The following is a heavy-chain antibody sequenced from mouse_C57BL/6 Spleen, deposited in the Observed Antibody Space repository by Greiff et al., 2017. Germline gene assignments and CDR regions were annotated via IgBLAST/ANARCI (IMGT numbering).Heavy chain of an antibody. V-gene: IGHV5-9-1*02. CDR1: GFTFSSYA. CDR3: TRDDGYYEDAMDY. Sequence: EVKLVESGEGLVKPGGSLKLSCAASGFTFSSYAMSWVRQTPEKRLEWVAYLSRGGDYIYYADTVKGRFTISRDNARNTLYLQMSSLKSEDTAMYYCTRDDGYYEDAMDYWGQGTSVTVSS. D-gene: IGHD2-3*01. J-gene: IGHJ4*01. CDR2: LSRGGDYI.